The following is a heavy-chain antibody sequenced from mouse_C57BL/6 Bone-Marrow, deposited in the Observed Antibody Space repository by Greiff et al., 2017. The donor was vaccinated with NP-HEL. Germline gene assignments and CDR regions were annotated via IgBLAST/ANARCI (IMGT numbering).Heavy chain of an antibody. CDR2: ISDGGSYT. J-gene: IGHJ2*01. Sequence: EVMLVESGGGLVKPGGSLKLSCAASGFTFSSYAMSWVRQTPEKRLEWVATISDGGSYTYYPDNVKGRFTISRNNAKNNLYLQMSHLKSEDTAMYYCARDRAYYYGTLDYRGQGTTLTGSS. CDR1: GFTFSSYA. D-gene: IGHD1-1*01. CDR3: ARDRAYYYGTLDY. V-gene: IGHV5-4*01.